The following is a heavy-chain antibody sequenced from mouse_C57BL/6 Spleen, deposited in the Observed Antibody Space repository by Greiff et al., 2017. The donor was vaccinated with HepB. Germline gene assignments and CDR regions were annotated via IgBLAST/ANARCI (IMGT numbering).Heavy chain of an antibody. CDR3: ARERDTNPFAY. D-gene: IGHD1-1*01. CDR1: GYTFTDYN. Sequence: EVQLQLSGPELVKPGASVKMSCKASGYTFTDYNMHWVKQSHGKSLEWIGYINPNNGGTSYNQKFKGKATLTVNKSSSTAYMELRSLTSEDSAVYYCARERDTNPFAYWGQGTLVTVSA. V-gene: IGHV1-22*01. J-gene: IGHJ3*01. CDR2: INPNNGGT.